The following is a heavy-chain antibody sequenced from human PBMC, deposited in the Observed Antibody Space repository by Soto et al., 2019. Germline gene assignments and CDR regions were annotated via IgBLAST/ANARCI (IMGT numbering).Heavy chain of an antibody. V-gene: IGHV3-23*01. CDR1: GRTFSNYA. J-gene: IGHJ4*02. Sequence: GRSLRLSCATSGRTFSNYAMSWVREAPGGGLEWVSSMSGSSSTTYYADSVRGRFTISRDRSKNTLYLQMSSLRAEDTALYYCAKNQERELPRVIDFWGQGTLVTVSS. CDR3: AKNQERELPRVIDF. D-gene: IGHD1-7*01. CDR2: MSGSSSTT.